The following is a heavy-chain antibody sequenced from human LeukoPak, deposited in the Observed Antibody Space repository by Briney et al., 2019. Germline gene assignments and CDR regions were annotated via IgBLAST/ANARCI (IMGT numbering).Heavy chain of an antibody. Sequence: GGSLGLSCTASGFTFDNYGVSWFRQAPGKGLEWVGFIRSKAHDATSQYGASVKGRFTISRDDSKSIAYLQMSSLNTEDTAVYYCTRSKSYDFILDYWGQGTLVTVSS. D-gene: IGHD3-3*01. V-gene: IGHV3-49*03. CDR1: GFTFDNYG. J-gene: IGHJ4*02. CDR2: IRSKAHDATS. CDR3: TRSKSYDFILDY.